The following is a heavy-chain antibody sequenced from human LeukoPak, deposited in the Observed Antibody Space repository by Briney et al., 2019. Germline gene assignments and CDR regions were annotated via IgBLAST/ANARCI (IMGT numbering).Heavy chain of an antibody. J-gene: IGHJ6*03. V-gene: IGHV3-48*04. CDR1: GFTFSSFS. CDR2: IRTSGTNT. Sequence: GGSLRLACSASGFTFSSFSMNWVRQAPGKGLEWVSYIRTSGTNTDYTGSVKGRFTISRDNAKNSLYLQMNSLRAEGTAVYYCARERFVVVPAAYGGSVYYYMDVWGKGTTVTVSS. CDR3: ARERFVVVPAAYGGSVYYYMDV. D-gene: IGHD2-2*01.